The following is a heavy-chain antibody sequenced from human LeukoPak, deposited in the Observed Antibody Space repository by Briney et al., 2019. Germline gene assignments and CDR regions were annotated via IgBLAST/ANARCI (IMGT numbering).Heavy chain of an antibody. J-gene: IGHJ4*02. V-gene: IGHV4-59*01. CDR3: ARESMFRGVTFDY. D-gene: IGHD3-10*01. CDR1: GGSISSYY. Sequence: SETLSLTCTVSGGSISSYYWSWIRQPPGKGLEWIGYIYYSGSTNYNPSLKSRVTISVDTSKNQFSLKLSSVTAADTAVYYCARESMFRGVTFDYWGQGTLATVTS. CDR2: IYYSGST.